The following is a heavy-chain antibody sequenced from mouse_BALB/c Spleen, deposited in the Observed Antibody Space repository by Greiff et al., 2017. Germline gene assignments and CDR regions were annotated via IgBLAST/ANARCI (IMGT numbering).Heavy chain of an antibody. J-gene: IGHJ4*01. CDR2: ISSGGSYT. CDR3: ARDDYDVDYAMDY. Sequence: EVKLVESGGGLVKPGGSLKLSCAASGFTFSSYAMSWVRQSPEKRLEWVAEISSGGSYTYYPDTVTGRFTISRDNAKNTLYLEMSSLRSEDTAMYYCARDDYDVDYAMDYWGQGTSVTVSS. CDR1: GFTFSSYA. D-gene: IGHD2-4*01. V-gene: IGHV5-9-4*01.